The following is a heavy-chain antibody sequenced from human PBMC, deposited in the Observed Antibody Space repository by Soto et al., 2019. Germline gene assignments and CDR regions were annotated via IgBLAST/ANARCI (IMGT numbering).Heavy chain of an antibody. J-gene: IGHJ5*02. D-gene: IGHD3-3*01. CDR2: IYYSGST. CDR3: ARDKRFLEWNYNWFDP. V-gene: IGHV4-59*01. CDR1: GGSISSYY. Sequence: KPSETLSLTCTVSGGSISSYYWSWIRQPPGKGLEWIGYIYYSGSTNYNPSLKSRVTISVDTSKNQFSLKLSSVTAADMAVYYCARDKRFLEWNYNWFDPWGQGTLVTVSS.